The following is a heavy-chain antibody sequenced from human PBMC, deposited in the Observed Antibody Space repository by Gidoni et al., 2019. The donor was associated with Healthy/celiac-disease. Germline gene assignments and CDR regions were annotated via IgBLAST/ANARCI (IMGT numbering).Heavy chain of an antibody. Sequence: QVQLVQSGAEVKKPGASVKVSCKASGSTFTSSAMHLFLQAPGQRLEWMGWINAGNGNTKYSQKFQGRVTITRDTSASTAYMELSSLRSEDTAVYYCARDRDMVRGVSHRRHYYYYGMDVWGQGTTVTVSS. D-gene: IGHD3-10*01. CDR1: GSTFTSSA. J-gene: IGHJ6*02. V-gene: IGHV1-3*01. CDR2: INAGNGNT. CDR3: ARDRDMVRGVSHRRHYYYYGMDV.